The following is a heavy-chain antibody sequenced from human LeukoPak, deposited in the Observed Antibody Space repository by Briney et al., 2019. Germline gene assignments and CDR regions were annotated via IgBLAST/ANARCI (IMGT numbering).Heavy chain of an antibody. CDR1: GFTFRDYG. CDR2: TRSKIYGGAP. D-gene: IGHD2-21*02. CDR3: ARGQTVPGAKHYFDF. J-gene: IGHJ4*02. Sequence: GRSLRLSCLTSGFTFRDYGLGWVRQAPGMGLEWVSFTRSKIYGGAPEYAASVRGRFSVSRDDSESIAYLQMNNLKSEDTAVYYCARGQTVPGAKHYFDFWSPGTLVTVSS. V-gene: IGHV3-49*04.